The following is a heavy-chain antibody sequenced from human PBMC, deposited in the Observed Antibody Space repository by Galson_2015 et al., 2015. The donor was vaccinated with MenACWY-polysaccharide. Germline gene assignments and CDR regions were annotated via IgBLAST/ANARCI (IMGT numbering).Heavy chain of an antibody. Sequence: SVKVSCKASGYTFTSYGISWVRQAPGQGLEWMGWISAYNGNTNYAQKFQGRVTMTRNTSISTAYMELSSLRSEDTAVYYCARRYYDVWSGSAFDIWGQGTMVTVSS. V-gene: IGHV1-18*01. J-gene: IGHJ3*02. CDR1: GYTFTSYG. D-gene: IGHD3-3*01. CDR3: ARRYYDVWSGSAFDI. CDR2: ISAYNGNT.